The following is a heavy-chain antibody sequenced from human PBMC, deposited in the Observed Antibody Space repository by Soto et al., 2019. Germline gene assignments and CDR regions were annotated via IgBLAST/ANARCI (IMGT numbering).Heavy chain of an antibody. CDR1: GGSITAYY. V-gene: IGHV4-59*01. J-gene: IGHJ2*01. CDR3: ARAFAGFGAYWYFDL. D-gene: IGHD3-16*01. CDR2: GYHSVSI. Sequence: SETLSLTCTVSGGSITAYYWSWIRQPPGKALEWIGYGYHSVSIHYNPSLKTRVTISVDTSEYQFSLRLSSVTAADTAVYYCARAFAGFGAYWYFDLWGRGTLVTVSS.